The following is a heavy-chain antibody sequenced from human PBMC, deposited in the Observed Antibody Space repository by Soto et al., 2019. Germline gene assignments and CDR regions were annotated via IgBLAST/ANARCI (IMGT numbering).Heavy chain of an antibody. V-gene: IGHV3-30-3*01. J-gene: IGHJ6*01. Sequence: GGSLRLSCAASGFTFSSSAMHWVRQAPCKGLEWVAVILYDGSNKDYADSVKGRFTISRDNSKNTLFLQMSSLITDDTAVYYCARPPGRTYYHYGMDLWGPGPTVTVSS. CDR3: ARPPGRTYYHYGMDL. CDR1: GFTFSSSA. CDR2: ILYDGSNK.